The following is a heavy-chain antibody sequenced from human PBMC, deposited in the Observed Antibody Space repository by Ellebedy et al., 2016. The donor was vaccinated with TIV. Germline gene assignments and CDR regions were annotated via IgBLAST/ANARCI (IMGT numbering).Heavy chain of an antibody. J-gene: IGHJ4*02. V-gene: IGHV1-69*05. CDR1: GGIFRSNA. CDR2: IILMFHSQ. Sequence: ASVKVSCKASGGIFRSNAISWVRQAPGQGLEWMGDIILMFHSQHYAQKFQGRVTMTTDTSASTVYMELGSLTSEDTAIYYCARKYYFDYWGQGTLVTVSS. CDR3: ARKYYFDY.